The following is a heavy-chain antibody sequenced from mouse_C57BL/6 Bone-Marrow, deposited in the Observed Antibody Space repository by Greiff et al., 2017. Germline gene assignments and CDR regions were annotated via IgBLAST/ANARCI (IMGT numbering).Heavy chain of an antibody. D-gene: IGHD1-1*01. CDR2: LWSGGST. V-gene: IGHV2-2*01. Sequence: QVPLQQSGPGLVQPSQSLSITCTVSGFSLTSYGVHLVRHSPGKVLECLGVLWSGGSTDYNAAFISRLSISKYNSKSQVFFKMNSLQADDTAIYYCARGRDYYGSSYNYAMDYWGQGTSVTVSS. CDR3: ARGRDYYGSSYNYAMDY. J-gene: IGHJ4*01. CDR1: GFSLTSYG.